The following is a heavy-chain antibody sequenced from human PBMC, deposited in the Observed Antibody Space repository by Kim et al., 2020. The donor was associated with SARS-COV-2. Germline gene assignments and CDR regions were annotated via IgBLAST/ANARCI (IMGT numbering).Heavy chain of an antibody. CDR3: ARGWGVVVHIDYYYYGMDV. D-gene: IGHD2-2*01. CDR1: GGSFSGYY. CDR2: INHSGST. J-gene: IGHJ6*02. V-gene: IGHV4-34*01. Sequence: SETLSLTCAVYGGSFSGYYWSWIRQPPGKGLEWIGEINHSGSTNYNPSLKSRVTISVDTSKNQFSLKLSSVTAADTAVYYCARGWGVVVHIDYYYYGMDVWGQGTTVTVSS.